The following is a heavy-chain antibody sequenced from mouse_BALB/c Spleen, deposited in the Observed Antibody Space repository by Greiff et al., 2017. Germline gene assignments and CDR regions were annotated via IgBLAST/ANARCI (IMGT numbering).Heavy chain of an antibody. D-gene: IGHD1-1*01. V-gene: IGHV3-2*02. CDR2: ISYSGST. J-gene: IGHJ3*01. CDR1: GYSITSDYA. Sequence: EVKLLESGPGLVKPSQSLSLTCTVTGYSITSDYAWNWIRQFPGNKLEWMGYISYSGSTSYNPSLKSRISITRDTSKNQFFLQLNSVTTEDTATYYCARALRAWFAYWGQGTLVTVSA. CDR3: ARALRAWFAY.